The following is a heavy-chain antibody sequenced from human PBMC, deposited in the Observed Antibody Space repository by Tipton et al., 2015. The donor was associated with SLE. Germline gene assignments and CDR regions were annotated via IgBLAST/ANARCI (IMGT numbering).Heavy chain of an antibody. J-gene: IGHJ4*02. CDR1: GASISSSY. Sequence: TLSLTCTVSGASISSSYWSWIRQPAGKGLEWIGHIYTSGNTNYNPSLKSRVSISVDTSKNQFSLKLSSVTAADTAVYYCTRGYTYGYGFSDNWGRGTLVTVSS. CDR2: IYTSGNT. CDR3: TRGYTYGYGFSDN. D-gene: IGHD5-18*01. V-gene: IGHV4-4*07.